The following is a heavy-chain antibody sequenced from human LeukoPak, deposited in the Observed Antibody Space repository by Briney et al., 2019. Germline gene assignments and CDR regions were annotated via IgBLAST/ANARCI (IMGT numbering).Heavy chain of an antibody. CDR2: IYYSGST. CDR1: GGSIGSSSYY. D-gene: IGHD2-15*01. CDR3: ARLGYCSGGSCYNWFDP. Sequence: SETLSLTCTVSGGSIGSSSYYWGWIRQPPGKGLEWIGSIYYSGSTYYNPSLKSRVTISVDTSKNQFSLKLSSVTAADTAVYYCARLGYCSGGSCYNWFDPWGQGTLVTVSS. V-gene: IGHV4-39*07. J-gene: IGHJ5*02.